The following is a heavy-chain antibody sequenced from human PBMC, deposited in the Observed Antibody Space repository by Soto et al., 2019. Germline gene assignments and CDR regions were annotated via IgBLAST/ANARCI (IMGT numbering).Heavy chain of an antibody. V-gene: IGHV1-3*01. CDR2: INAGNGNT. D-gene: IGHD3-3*01. Sequence: GASVKVSCKASGYTFTSYAMHWVRQAPGQRLEWMGWINAGNGNTKYSQKFQGRVTITRDTSASTAYMELSSLRSEDTAVYYCARTQNNYDFWSGPEYYFDYWGQGTLVTVSS. CDR3: ARTQNNYDFWSGPEYYFDY. CDR1: GYTFTSYA. J-gene: IGHJ4*02.